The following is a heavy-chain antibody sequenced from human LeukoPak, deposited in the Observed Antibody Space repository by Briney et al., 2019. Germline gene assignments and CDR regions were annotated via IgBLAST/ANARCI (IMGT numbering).Heavy chain of an antibody. V-gene: IGHV3-23*01. D-gene: IGHD1-26*01. CDR2: ISGSGGST. CDR1: GFTFSSYA. Sequence: GGSLRLSCAASGFTFSSYAMSWVRQAPGKGLEWVSAISGSGGSTYYADSVKGRFTISRDNSKNTLYLQMNSLRAEDTPVYYCAKDPASYYKPAGFDYWGQGTLVTVSS. J-gene: IGHJ4*02. CDR3: AKDPASYYKPAGFDY.